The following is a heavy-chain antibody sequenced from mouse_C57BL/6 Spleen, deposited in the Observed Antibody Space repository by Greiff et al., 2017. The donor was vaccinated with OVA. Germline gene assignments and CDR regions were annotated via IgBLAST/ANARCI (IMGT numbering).Heavy chain of an antibody. V-gene: IGHV1-55*01. CDR3: ARVKDGYYWYFDV. CDR1: GYTFTSYW. Sequence: QVHVKQPGAELVKPGASVKMSCKASGYTFTSYWITWVKQRPGQGLEWIGDIYPGSGSTNYNEKFKSKATLTVDTSSSTAYMQLSSLTSEDSAVYYCARVKDGYYWYFDVWGTGTTVTVSS. J-gene: IGHJ1*03. CDR2: IYPGSGST. D-gene: IGHD2-3*01.